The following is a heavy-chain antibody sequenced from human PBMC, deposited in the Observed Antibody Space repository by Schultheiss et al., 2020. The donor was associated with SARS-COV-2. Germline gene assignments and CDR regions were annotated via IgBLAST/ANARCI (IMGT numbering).Heavy chain of an antibody. J-gene: IGHJ6*02. D-gene: IGHD2-15*01. CDR1: GFTFGDYA. V-gene: IGHV3-11*06. Sequence: GGSLRLSCTASGFTFGDYAMSWVRQAPGKGLEWVSYISSSSSYTNYADSVKGRFTISRDNAKNSLYLQMNSLRAEDTAVYYCARTSGVAATPDYYYGMDVWGQGTTVTVSS. CDR2: ISSSSSYT. CDR3: ARTSGVAATPDYYYGMDV.